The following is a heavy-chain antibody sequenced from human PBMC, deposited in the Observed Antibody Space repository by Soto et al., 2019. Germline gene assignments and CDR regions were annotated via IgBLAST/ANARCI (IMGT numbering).Heavy chain of an antibody. D-gene: IGHD5-12*01. CDR2: INHSGST. CDR1: GGSFSGYY. Sequence: QVQLQQWGAGLLKPSETLSLTCAVYGGSFSGYYWSWIRQPPGKGLEWIGEINHSGSTNYNPSLKSRVTISVDTSKNQFSLKLSSVTAADTAVYYCAREPGVGMKRWLQGKPFDYWGQGTLDTVSS. V-gene: IGHV4-34*01. CDR3: AREPGVGMKRWLQGKPFDY. J-gene: IGHJ4*02.